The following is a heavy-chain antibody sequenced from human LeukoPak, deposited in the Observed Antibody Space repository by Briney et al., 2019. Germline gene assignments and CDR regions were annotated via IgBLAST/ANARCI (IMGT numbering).Heavy chain of an antibody. D-gene: IGHD6-13*01. CDR2: INPSGGTT. Sequence: ASVKVSCKASGYTFTSYYMHWGRQAPGQGLEGMGIINPSGGTTSSAQKFQGRVTMPRDTSTSTVYMELSNLRSEDTAVYYCASAAAAGTNHFDYWGQGTLVTVSS. CDR3: ASAAAAGTNHFDY. J-gene: IGHJ4*02. CDR1: GYTFTSYY. V-gene: IGHV1-46*01.